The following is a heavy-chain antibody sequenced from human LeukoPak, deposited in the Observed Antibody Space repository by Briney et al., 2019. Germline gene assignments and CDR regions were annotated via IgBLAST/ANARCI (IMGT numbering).Heavy chain of an antibody. CDR1: GGSIRSYY. CDR3: ARRGYYYDSRGYYHFDY. D-gene: IGHD3-22*01. J-gene: IGHJ4*02. Sequence: SETLSLTCTVSGGSIRSYYWGWIRQPPGKGLEWIGDIHHSGSTDYKPSLKSRVTISVDTSKNQFSLKLSSVTAADTAVYHCARRGYYYDSRGYYHFDYWGQGTLVTVSS. V-gene: IGHV4-59*01. CDR2: IHHSGST.